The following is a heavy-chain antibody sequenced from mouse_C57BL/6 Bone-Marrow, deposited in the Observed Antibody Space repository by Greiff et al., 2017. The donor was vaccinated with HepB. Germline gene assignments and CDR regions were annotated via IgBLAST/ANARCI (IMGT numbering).Heavy chain of an antibody. CDR3: ADYYGSND. V-gene: IGHV1-58*01. J-gene: IGHJ2*01. Sequence: EVQLQQSGAELVRPGSSVKMSCKTSGYTFTSYGINWVKQRPGQGLEWIGYIYIGNGYTEYGEKFKGKATLTSDTSSSTAYMQRSSLTSEDSAIYFCADYYGSNDWGQGTTLTVSS. D-gene: IGHD1-1*01. CDR1: GYTFTSYG. CDR2: IYIGNGYT.